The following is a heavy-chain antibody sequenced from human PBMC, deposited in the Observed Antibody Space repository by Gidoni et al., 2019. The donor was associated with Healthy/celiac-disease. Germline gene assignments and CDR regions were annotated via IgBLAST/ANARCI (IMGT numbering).Heavy chain of an antibody. CDR3: ATSGGPACGYYPYYFDY. CDR1: GYTFTSSY. CDR2: INPRCGST. V-gene: IGHV1-46*03. J-gene: IGHJ4*02. D-gene: IGHD3-22*01. Sequence: QVQLVQSGAEVKKPGASVTVSCKESGYTFTSSYMPGVRQAPGQGLAWMGIINPRCGSTSYAQKFQGRVTMTRDTSTSTVYMELSSLGSEDTAVYYCATSGGPACGYYPYYFDYWGQGTLVTVSS.